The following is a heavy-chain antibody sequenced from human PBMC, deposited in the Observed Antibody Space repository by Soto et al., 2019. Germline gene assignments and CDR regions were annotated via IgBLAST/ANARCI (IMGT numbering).Heavy chain of an antibody. CDR3: ASAQGPGFFVS. D-gene: IGHD3-10*01. V-gene: IGHV4-30-4*01. CDR1: GGSMSRGDYY. Sequence: SETRSLTCTGSGGSMSRGDYYWSWIRQAPGKGLEGSGYLYYSGSTYYDPSLKSRVTLSVDTSKNQFSLKLISVTAAATAVYYCASAQGPGFFVSRAQGTPVTVSS. J-gene: IGHJ5*01. CDR2: LYYSGST.